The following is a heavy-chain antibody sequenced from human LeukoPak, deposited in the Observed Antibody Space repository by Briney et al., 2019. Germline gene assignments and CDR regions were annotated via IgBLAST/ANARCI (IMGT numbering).Heavy chain of an antibody. CDR1: GGSISSGSYY. CDR2: IYTSGST. V-gene: IGHV4-61*02. CDR3: AREDYGDYGRWWQLTRVGEGYYMDV. Sequence: SETLSLTCTVSGGSISSGSYYWSWIRQPAGKGLEWIGRIYTSGSTNYNPSLKSRVTISVDTSKNQFSLKLSSVTAADTAVYYCAREDYGDYGRWWQLTRVGEGYYMDVWGKGTTVTVSS. J-gene: IGHJ6*03. D-gene: IGHD4-17*01.